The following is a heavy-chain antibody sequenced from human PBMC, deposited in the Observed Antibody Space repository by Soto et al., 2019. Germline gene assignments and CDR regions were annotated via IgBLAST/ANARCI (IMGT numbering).Heavy chain of an antibody. Sequence: EVQLLESGGGLVQPGGSLRLSCAASGFTFISYAMSWVRQAPGKGLEWVSVIRSSGDRTYYADSVKGRFTISRDNSKNTLYMQMTSLRAEDTAVYYCAKQQGPGTPYYYAMDVWGQGTTVTVS. V-gene: IGHV3-23*01. CDR2: IRSSGDRT. CDR3: AKQQGPGTPYYYAMDV. J-gene: IGHJ6*02. CDR1: GFTFISYA. D-gene: IGHD1-1*01.